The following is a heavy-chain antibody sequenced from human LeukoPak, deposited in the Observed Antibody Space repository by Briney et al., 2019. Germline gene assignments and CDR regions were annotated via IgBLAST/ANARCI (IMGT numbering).Heavy chain of an antibody. J-gene: IGHJ4*02. V-gene: IGHV3-21*01. CDR1: GFTFSTYS. CDR3: ARDAPDYDILTGYYIPPIGY. Sequence: GGSLRLSCAASGFTFSTYSMSWVRQAPGKGLEWVSSISSSSSYIYYADSVKGRFTISRDNAKNSLFLQMNSLRAEDTAVYYCARDAPDYDILTGYYIPPIGYWGQGTLVTVSS. D-gene: IGHD3-9*01. CDR2: ISSSSSYI.